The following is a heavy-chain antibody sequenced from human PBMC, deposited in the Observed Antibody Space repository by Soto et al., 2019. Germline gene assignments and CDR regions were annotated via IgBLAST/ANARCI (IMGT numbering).Heavy chain of an antibody. CDR1: GFSLSTSGVG. CDR3: AHRRGDYGDYVPPDAFDI. Sequence: QITLKESGPTLVKPTQTLTLTCTFSGFSLSTSGVGVGWIRQPPGKALEWLALIYWDDDKRYSPSLKSRLTITKDTSKNQVVPTMTNMDPVDTATYYCAHRRGDYGDYVPPDAFDIWGQGTMVTVSS. J-gene: IGHJ3*02. D-gene: IGHD4-17*01. CDR2: IYWDDDK. V-gene: IGHV2-5*02.